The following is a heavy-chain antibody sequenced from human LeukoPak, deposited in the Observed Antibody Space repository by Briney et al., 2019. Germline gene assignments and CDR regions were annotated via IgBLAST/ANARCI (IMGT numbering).Heavy chain of an antibody. CDR3: ARFVVVPADRSDYYGMDV. CDR2: IFYSGTT. J-gene: IGHJ6*02. CDR1: GGSISNGGYY. Sequence: SETLSLTCTVSGGSISNGGYYWIWIRQHPGKGLEWIGKIFYSGTTHYNPSLTSRVSISIDTSKNQFSLRLNSVTAADTAVYYCARFVVVPADRSDYYGMDVWGQGTTVTVSS. V-gene: IGHV4-31*03. D-gene: IGHD2-2*01.